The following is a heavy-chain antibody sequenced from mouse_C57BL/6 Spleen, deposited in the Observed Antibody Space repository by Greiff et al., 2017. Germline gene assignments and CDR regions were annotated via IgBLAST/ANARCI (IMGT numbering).Heavy chain of an antibody. CDR3: ARHESWGYFDV. CDR1: GFTFSSYG. CDR2: ISSGGGYT. Sequence: EVKLVESGGDLVKPGGSLKLSCAASGFTFSSYGMSWVRQTPDKRLEWVATISSGGGYTYYPDSVKGRFTFSIDNAKNTRYLHMSSLKSEDTAMYYCARHESWGYFDVWGTGTTLTVSS. V-gene: IGHV5-6*01. J-gene: IGHJ1*03.